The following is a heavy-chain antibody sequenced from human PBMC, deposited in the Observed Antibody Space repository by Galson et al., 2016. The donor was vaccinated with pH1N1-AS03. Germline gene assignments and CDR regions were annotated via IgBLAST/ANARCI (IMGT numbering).Heavy chain of an antibody. V-gene: IGHV3-48*03. CDR2: ITGRGSPR. J-gene: IGHJ3*02. CDR3: TCLHGSNYGSNPSPAFDI. D-gene: IGHD5-24*01. Sequence: CAASGFTFSKFEMNWVRQAPGKGLEWISYITGRGSPRYYADSVKGRFTISRDNAKNSLYLQMNSLRADDTALYYCTCLHGSNYGSNPSPAFDIWGRGPMVTVSS. CDR1: GFTFSKFE.